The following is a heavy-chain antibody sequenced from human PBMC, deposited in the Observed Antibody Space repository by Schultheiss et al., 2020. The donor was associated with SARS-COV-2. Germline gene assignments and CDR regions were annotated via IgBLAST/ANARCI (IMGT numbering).Heavy chain of an antibody. CDR3: ARDAGVTVTTTYYYYGMDV. CDR2: ISSSGSTI. CDR1: GFTFSSYE. Sequence: GGSLRLSCAASGFTFSSYEMSWIRQAPGKGLEWVSYISSSGSTIYYADSVKGRFTISRDNSKNTLYLQMNSLRAEDTAVYYCARDAGVTVTTTYYYYGMDVWGQGTTVTVSS. V-gene: IGHV3-48*03. J-gene: IGHJ6*02. D-gene: IGHD4-17*01.